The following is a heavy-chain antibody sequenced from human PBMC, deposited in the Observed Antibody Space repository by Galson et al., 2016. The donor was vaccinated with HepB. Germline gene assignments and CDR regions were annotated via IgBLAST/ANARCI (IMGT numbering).Heavy chain of an antibody. D-gene: IGHD2/OR15-2a*01. J-gene: IGHJ4*02. Sequence: LRLSCAASGFTFSSYGMHWVRQAPGKGLDWVALITPEGSDTYYADAVTGRFTIPRDNSKNTLSLQMNSLRAEDTAIYYCARDGISSLDQWGQGILVTVSS. V-gene: IGHV3-30*03. CDR3: ARDGISSLDQ. CDR1: GFTFSSYG. CDR2: ITPEGSDT.